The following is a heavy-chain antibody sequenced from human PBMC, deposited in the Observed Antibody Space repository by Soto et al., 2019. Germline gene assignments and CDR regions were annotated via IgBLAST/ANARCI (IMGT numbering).Heavy chain of an antibody. CDR2: IIPIFGTA. CDR3: ARGEIRNYDFWSGPSRTYGMDV. D-gene: IGHD3-3*01. V-gene: IGHV1-69*13. J-gene: IGHJ6*02. CDR1: GGTFSSYA. Sequence: GASVKVSCKASGGTFSSYASSWVRQAPGQGLEWMGGIIPIFGTANYAQKFQGRVTITADESTSTAYMELSSLRSEDTAVYYCARGEIRNYDFWSGPSRTYGMDVWGQGTTVTVSS.